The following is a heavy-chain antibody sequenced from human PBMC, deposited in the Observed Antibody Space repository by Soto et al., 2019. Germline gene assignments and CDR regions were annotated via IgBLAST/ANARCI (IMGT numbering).Heavy chain of an antibody. J-gene: IGHJ6*02. CDR3: ARDLRGGSYGMDV. D-gene: IGHD3-10*01. CDR2: IFYSGST. Sequence: QVQLQESGPGLVKPSQTLSLTCTVSGGSINSGDYYWSWIRQHPGKGLEWIGYIFYSGSTYYNPSXXXRXXISGDPYKNQFSLKLSSVTAADTAVYYCARDLRGGSYGMDVGGQGTTVTVSS. V-gene: IGHV4-31*03. CDR1: GGSINSGDYY.